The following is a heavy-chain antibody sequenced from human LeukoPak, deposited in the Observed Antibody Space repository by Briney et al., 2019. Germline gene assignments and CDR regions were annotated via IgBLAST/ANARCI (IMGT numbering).Heavy chain of an antibody. Sequence: PSETLSLTCTVSGGSISSYYWSWIRQPPGKGLEWIGYIYYSGSTNYNPSLKSRVTISVDTSKNQSSLKLSSVTAADTAVYYCARDLGYCSSTSCRDWFDPWGQGTLVTVSS. CDR2: IYYSGST. J-gene: IGHJ5*02. CDR3: ARDLGYCSSTSCRDWFDP. D-gene: IGHD2-2*01. CDR1: GGSISSYY. V-gene: IGHV4-59*01.